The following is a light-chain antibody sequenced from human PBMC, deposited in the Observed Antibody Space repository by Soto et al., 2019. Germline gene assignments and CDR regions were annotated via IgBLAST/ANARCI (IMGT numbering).Light chain of an antibody. V-gene: IGLV2-11*01. Sequence: QSALTQPRSVSGSPGQSVTISCTGTSSDFGGYNHVSWYQQHPGKAPKLMIYDVAKRPSGVPDRFSGSKSGNTASLTISGLQAEDEADYYCCSYAGSYTLVVFGGGTKLTVL. CDR1: SSDFGGYNH. J-gene: IGLJ2*01. CDR3: CSYAGSYTLVV. CDR2: DVA.